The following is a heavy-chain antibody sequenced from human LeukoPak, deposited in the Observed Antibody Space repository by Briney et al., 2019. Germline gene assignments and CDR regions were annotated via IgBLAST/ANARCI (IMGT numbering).Heavy chain of an antibody. CDR2: INPGGGST. CDR1: GYTFTSYY. V-gene: IGHV1-46*01. Sequence: ASVKVSCKASGYTFTSYYMHWVRQAPGQGLEWMGIINPGGGSTSYAQKFQGRVTMTNDMSTSTVYMELSSLRSEDTAVYYCARDFGYNWKANWFDPWGQGTLVTVS. CDR3: ARDFGYNWKANWFDP. D-gene: IGHD1-1*01. J-gene: IGHJ5*02.